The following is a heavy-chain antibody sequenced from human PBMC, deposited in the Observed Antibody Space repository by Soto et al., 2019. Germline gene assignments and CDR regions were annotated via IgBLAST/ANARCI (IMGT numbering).Heavy chain of an antibody. CDR2: INTDGSIT. Sequence: GGSLRLSCAASGFTFSSYWMHWVRQAPGKGLVWVSRINTDGSITNYADFVKGRFTVSRDNAKNTLYLQMHSLIAEDTAVYYCASLSASGPPLGGKGTLLTFSS. V-gene: IGHV3-74*01. D-gene: IGHD6-19*01. CDR3: ASLSASGPPL. J-gene: IGHJ4*02. CDR1: GFTFSSYW.